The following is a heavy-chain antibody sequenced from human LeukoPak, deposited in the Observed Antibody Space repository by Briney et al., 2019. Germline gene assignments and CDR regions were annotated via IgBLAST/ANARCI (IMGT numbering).Heavy chain of an antibody. V-gene: IGHV3-30*03. D-gene: IGHD4-17*01. CDR2: ISYDGSNK. CDR1: GFTFSSYG. J-gene: IGHJ4*02. Sequence: GGSLRLSCAASGFTFSSYGMHWVRQAPGKGLEWVAVISYDGSNKYYADSVKGRFTISRDNSKNTLYLQMNSLRAEDTAVYYCARGYGDYDGDYWGQGTLVTVSS. CDR3: ARGYGDYDGDY.